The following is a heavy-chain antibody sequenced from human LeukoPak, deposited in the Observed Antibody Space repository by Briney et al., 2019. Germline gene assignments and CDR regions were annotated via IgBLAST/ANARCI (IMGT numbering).Heavy chain of an antibody. J-gene: IGHJ5*02. D-gene: IGHD6-6*01. V-gene: IGHV4-61*08. Sequence: PSQTLSLTCIVSGVSVRSPDSYWSWIRQPPGKGLEWIGNVYYIGTTSYNSSLKSRVTISVDTSKNQFSLEVTSVTAADTAVYYCAKNTSSSPWFDPWGQGTLVTVSS. CDR3: AKNTSSSPWFDP. CDR2: VYYIGTT. CDR1: GVSVRSPDSY.